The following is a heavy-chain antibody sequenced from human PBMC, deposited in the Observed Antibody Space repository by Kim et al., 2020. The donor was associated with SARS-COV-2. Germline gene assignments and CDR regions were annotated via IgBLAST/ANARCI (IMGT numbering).Heavy chain of an antibody. D-gene: IGHD3-16*01. J-gene: IGHJ4*02. V-gene: IGHV4-34*13. Sequence: PSLKSPVTISVGTSKNQFSLKQSSVTAADTAVYYCARLFGGTGKYYFEYWGQGTLVTVSS. CDR3: ARLFGGTGKYYFEY.